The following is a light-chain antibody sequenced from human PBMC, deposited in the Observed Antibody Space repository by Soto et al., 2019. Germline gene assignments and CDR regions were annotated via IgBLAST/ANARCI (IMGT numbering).Light chain of an antibody. CDR2: EVT. V-gene: IGLV2-14*01. J-gene: IGLJ1*01. CDR3: SSYANTAHV. Sequence: QSALTQPASVSGSPGQSITISCTGTSGDIGAYNYVSWYQQHPGKAPKLLIHEVTGRPSGVSNRFSGSKSGNTASLTISGLQAEDEADYYCSSYANTAHVFGTGTKLTVL. CDR1: SGDIGAYNY.